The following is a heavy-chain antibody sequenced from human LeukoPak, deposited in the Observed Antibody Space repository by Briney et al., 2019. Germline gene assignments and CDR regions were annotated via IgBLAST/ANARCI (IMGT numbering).Heavy chain of an antibody. J-gene: IGHJ6*03. CDR2: INWNGGST. Sequence: GGSLRLSCAASGFTFYDYGMSWVRHAPGKGLEGGSGINWNGGSTDYADSVKGRFTISRDNAKNSLYLQMNSLRAEDTALYYCARAPLTTTYYYYYMDVWGKGTTVTVSS. D-gene: IGHD4-11*01. CDR3: ARAPLTTTYYYYYMDV. CDR1: GFTFYDYG. V-gene: IGHV3-20*04.